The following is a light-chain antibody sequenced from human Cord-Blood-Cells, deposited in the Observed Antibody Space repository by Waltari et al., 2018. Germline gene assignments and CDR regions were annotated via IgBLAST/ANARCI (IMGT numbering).Light chain of an antibody. J-gene: IGLJ3*02. CDR2: DVS. CDR1: SSAVGGSTY. Sequence: SALTQPASVSGSPGQSLTISCTGTSSAVGGSTYVSWYHPHPGKAPKLMIYDVSNRPAGVSNRFSGSKSGNTASLTISGLQAEDEADYYCSSYTSSSIWVFGGGTKLTVL. V-gene: IGLV2-14*01. CDR3: SSYTSSSIWV.